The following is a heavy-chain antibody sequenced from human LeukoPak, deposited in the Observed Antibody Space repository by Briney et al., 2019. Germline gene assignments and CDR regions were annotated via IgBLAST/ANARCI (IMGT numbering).Heavy chain of an antibody. V-gene: IGHV3-48*04. D-gene: IGHD3/OR15-3a*01. Sequence: GGSLRLSCAASGFTFSSYWMHWVRQAPGKGLEWVSYISSSGTTIYYADSVKGRFTISRDNAKNSLYLQMNSLRAEDTAVYYCARGVPTGYYTSCYDYWGQGTLVTVSS. J-gene: IGHJ4*02. CDR1: GFTFSSYW. CDR3: ARGVPTGYYTSCYDY. CDR2: ISSSGTTI.